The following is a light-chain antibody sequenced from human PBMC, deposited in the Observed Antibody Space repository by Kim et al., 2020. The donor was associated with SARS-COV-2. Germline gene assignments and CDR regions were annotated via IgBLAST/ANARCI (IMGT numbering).Light chain of an antibody. V-gene: IGKV3-20*01. Sequence: PGERATLSCRASQSVSSSYLAWYQQKPGQAPRLLIYGASSMATGIPDRFSGSGSGTDFTLTISRLEPEDFAVYYCQQYGSSPPLTFGGGTKVDIK. CDR2: GAS. CDR3: QQYGSSPPLT. J-gene: IGKJ4*01. CDR1: QSVSSSY.